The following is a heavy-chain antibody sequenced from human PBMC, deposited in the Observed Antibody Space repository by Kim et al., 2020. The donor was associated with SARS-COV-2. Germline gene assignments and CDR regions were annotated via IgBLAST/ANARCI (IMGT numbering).Heavy chain of an antibody. D-gene: IGHD5-18*01. CDR3: ARATRRYMYGKLDF. CDR2: ISYSGST. J-gene: IGHJ4*02. CDR1: GGSISSSDYY. Sequence: SETLSLTCTVSGGSISSSDYYWGWIRQPPGKGLEWIGYISYSGSTYYNPSLKSRVTISVDTSKKQFSLKVSSVTAADTTVYYCARATRRYMYGKLDFWGQGTLVTVSS. V-gene: IGHV4-39*01.